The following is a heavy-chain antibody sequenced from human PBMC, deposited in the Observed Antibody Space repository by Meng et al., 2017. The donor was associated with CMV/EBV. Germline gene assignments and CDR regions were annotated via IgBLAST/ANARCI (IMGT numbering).Heavy chain of an antibody. CDR2: IKQDGSEK. CDR3: ARDRDGNYRYYYGLDV. CDR1: GFTFSSYW. D-gene: IGHD4-11*01. V-gene: IGHV3-7*01. J-gene: IGHJ6*02. Sequence: GESLKISCAASGFTFSSYWMSWVRQAPGKGLEWVANIKQDGSEKYYVDSVKGRFTISRDNAKNSLYLQMNSLRAEDTAVYYCARDRDGNYRYYYGLDVWGQGTTVTVSS.